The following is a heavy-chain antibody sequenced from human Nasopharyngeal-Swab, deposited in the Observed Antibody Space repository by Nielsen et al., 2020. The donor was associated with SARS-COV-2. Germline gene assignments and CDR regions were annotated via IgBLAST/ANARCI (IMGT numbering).Heavy chain of an antibody. CDR3: ARISSRGGYCTNGVCSALDY. CDR2: ISYDRSNK. J-gene: IGHJ4*02. CDR1: GFTFSSYA. V-gene: IGHV3-30-3*01. Sequence: GESLKISCAASGFTFSSYAMHWVRQAPGKGLEWVAVISYDRSNKYYADSVKGRFTISRDNSKNTLYLQMNSLRAEDTAVYYCARISSRGGYCTNGVCSALDYWGQGTLVTVSS. D-gene: IGHD2-8*01.